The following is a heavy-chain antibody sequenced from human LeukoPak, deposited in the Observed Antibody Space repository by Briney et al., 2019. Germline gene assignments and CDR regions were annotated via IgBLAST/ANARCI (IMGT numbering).Heavy chain of an antibody. J-gene: IGHJ3*02. CDR1: GFTFSSYS. CDR2: IGTAGDT. Sequence: GGSLRLSCAASGFTFSSYSMNWVRQATGKGLEWVSAIGTAGDTYYPGSVKGRFTISRENAKNSLYLQMNSLRAEDTAVYYCARALDSSGYYYPHDAFDIWGQGTMVTVSS. V-gene: IGHV3-13*01. D-gene: IGHD3-22*01. CDR3: ARALDSSGYYYPHDAFDI.